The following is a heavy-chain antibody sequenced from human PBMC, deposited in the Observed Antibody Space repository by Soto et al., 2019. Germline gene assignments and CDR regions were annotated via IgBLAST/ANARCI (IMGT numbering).Heavy chain of an antibody. D-gene: IGHD3-3*01. CDR2: ISAYNGNT. J-gene: IGHJ4*02. V-gene: IGHV1-18*01. CDR1: GYTFTSYG. Sequence: ASVKVSCKASGYTFTSYGISWVRQAPGQGLEWMGWISAYNGNTNYAQKLQGRVTMTTDTSTSTAYMELRSLRSDDTAVYYCARVHSDFWSGYYKVGAGYDILTGYSDYWGQGTLVTVSS. CDR3: ARVHSDFWSGYYKVGAGYDILTGYSDY.